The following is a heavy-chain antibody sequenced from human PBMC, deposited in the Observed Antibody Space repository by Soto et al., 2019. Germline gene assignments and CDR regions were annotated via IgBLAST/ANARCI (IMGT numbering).Heavy chain of an antibody. V-gene: IGHV4-34*01. J-gene: IGHJ4*02. Sequence: QVQLQQWGAGLLKPSETLSLTCAVYGGSFSGYYWTWIRQPPGTGLEWIGEINHSGSTNYNPSLKSRVTLSVDTSKNKFSLKLTSVTAADTVVYYCARDKITGLFDYWGQGTLVTVSS. CDR2: INHSGST. CDR3: ARDKITGLFDY. CDR1: GGSFSGYY. D-gene: IGHD2-8*02.